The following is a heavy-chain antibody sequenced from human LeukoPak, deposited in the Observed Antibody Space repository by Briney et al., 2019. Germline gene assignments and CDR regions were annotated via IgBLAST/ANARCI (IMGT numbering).Heavy chain of an antibody. D-gene: IGHD5-18*01. CDR1: GGTFSSYA. V-gene: IGHV1-69*04. Sequence: ASVKVSCTASGGTFSSYAISWVRQAPGQGLEWMGRIIPILGIANYAQKFQGRVTITADKSTSTAYMELSSLRSEDTAVYYCARDAGTAMVPNWFDPWGQGTLVTVSS. CDR2: IIPILGIA. CDR3: ARDAGTAMVPNWFDP. J-gene: IGHJ5*02.